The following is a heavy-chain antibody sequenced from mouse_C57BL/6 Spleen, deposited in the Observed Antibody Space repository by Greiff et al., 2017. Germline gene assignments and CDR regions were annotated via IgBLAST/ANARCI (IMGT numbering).Heavy chain of an antibody. CDR2: IDPSDSYT. Sequence: QVQLKQPGAELVRPGTSVKLSCKASGYTFTSYWMHWVKQRPGQGLEWIGVIDPSDSYTNYNQKFKGKATLTVDTSSSTAYMQLSSLTSEDSAVYYCARTPPANWDYFDYWGQGTTLTVSS. J-gene: IGHJ2*01. D-gene: IGHD4-1*01. CDR3: ARTPPANWDYFDY. CDR1: GYTFTSYW. V-gene: IGHV1-59*01.